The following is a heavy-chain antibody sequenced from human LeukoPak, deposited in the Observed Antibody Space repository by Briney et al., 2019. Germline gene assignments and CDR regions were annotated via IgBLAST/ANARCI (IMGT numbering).Heavy chain of an antibody. Sequence: PGGSLRLSCAASGFTFSSYDMHWVRQATGKGLEWVSAIGTAGDTYYPGSVKGRFTISRENAKNSLYLQMNSLRAGDTAVYYCARGSATGTRTFDYWGQGTLVTASS. CDR2: IGTAGDT. D-gene: IGHD1/OR15-1a*01. CDR1: GFTFSSYD. J-gene: IGHJ4*02. V-gene: IGHV3-13*01. CDR3: ARGSATGTRTFDY.